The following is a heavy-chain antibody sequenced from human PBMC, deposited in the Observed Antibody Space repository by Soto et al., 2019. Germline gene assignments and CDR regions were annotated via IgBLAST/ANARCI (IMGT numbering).Heavy chain of an antibody. CDR2: ISAYNGNT. CDR3: ARDWAPDYTNWFDP. J-gene: IGHJ5*02. V-gene: IGHV1-18*01. CDR1: GYTFTSYG. D-gene: IGHD4-4*01. Sequence: ASVKVSCKASGYTFTSYGISWVRQAPGQGLEWMGWISAYNGNTNYAQKLQGRVTMTTDTSTSTAYMELRSLRSDDTAVYYCARDWAPDYTNWFDPWGQGTLVTVSS.